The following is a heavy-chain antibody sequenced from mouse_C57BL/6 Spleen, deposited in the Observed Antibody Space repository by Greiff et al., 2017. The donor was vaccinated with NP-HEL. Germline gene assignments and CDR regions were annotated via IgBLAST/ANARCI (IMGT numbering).Heavy chain of an antibody. Sequence: EVQLVESGPGLVKPSQSLSLTCSVTGYSITSGYYWNWIRQFPGNKLEWMGYISYDGSNNYNPSLKNRISITRDTSKNQFFLKLNSVTTEDTATYYCARDRSGNYFDYWGQGTTLTVSS. J-gene: IGHJ2*01. CDR2: ISYDGSN. D-gene: IGHD1-1*01. CDR3: ARDRSGNYFDY. CDR1: GYSITSGYY. V-gene: IGHV3-6*01.